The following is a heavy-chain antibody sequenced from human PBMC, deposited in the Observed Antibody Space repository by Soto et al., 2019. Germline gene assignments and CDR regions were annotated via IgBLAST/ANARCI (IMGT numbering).Heavy chain of an antibody. CDR1: GGSFSGYY. Sequence: SETLSLTCAVYGGSFSGYYWSWISQPPGKGLEWIGEINHSGSTNYNPSLKSRVTISVDTSKNQFSLKLSSVTAADTAVYYCARGLTTVTGRFDPWGQGTLVTVSS. V-gene: IGHV4-34*01. CDR2: INHSGST. D-gene: IGHD4-17*01. J-gene: IGHJ5*02. CDR3: ARGLTTVTGRFDP.